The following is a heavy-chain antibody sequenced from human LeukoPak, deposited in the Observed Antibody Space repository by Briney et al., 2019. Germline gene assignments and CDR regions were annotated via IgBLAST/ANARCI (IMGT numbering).Heavy chain of an antibody. Sequence: PGGSLRLSCAASGFTFSSYWMSWVRQAPGKGLEWVANIQQGGSEKYYVDSVKGRFTISRDNAKNSLFLQMNSLRAEDTAVYYCARCHSSSSGDHWGQGTLVTVSS. CDR1: GFTFSSYW. D-gene: IGHD6-6*01. CDR3: ARCHSSSSGDH. V-gene: IGHV3-7*05. J-gene: IGHJ4*02. CDR2: IQQGGSEK.